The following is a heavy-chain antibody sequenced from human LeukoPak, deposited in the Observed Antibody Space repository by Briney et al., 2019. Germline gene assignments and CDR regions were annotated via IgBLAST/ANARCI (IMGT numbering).Heavy chain of an antibody. Sequence: ASVKVSCKASGYTFTSYGISWVRQAPGQGLEWMGWISAYNGNTNYAQKLQGRVTMTTDTSTSTAYMELRSLRSDDTAVYYCARSSSGSPGVYYYYYGMDVWGQGTTVTVSS. CDR3: ARSSSGSPGVYYYYYGMDV. CDR2: ISAYNGNT. J-gene: IGHJ6*02. CDR1: GYTFTSYG. V-gene: IGHV1-18*01. D-gene: IGHD3-10*01.